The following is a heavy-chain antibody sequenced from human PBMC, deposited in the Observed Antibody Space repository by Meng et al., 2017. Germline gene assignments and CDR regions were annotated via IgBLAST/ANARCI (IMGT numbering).Heavy chain of an antibody. D-gene: IGHD5-12*01. Sequence: QVQLVQSGAEGKKPGASVKVSCKASGYTFTSYAMHWVRQAPGQRLEWMGWINAGNGNTKYSQKFQGRVTITTDESTSTAYMELSSLRSEDTAVYYCATELGYSGYDPSYYFDYWGQGTLVTVSS. CDR3: ATELGYSGYDPSYYFDY. CDR2: INAGNGNT. J-gene: IGHJ4*02. CDR1: GYTFTSYA. V-gene: IGHV1-3*01.